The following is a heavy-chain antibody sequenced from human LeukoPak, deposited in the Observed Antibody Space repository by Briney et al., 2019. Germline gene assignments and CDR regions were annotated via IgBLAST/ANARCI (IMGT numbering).Heavy chain of an antibody. CDR2: IIPIFGTA. J-gene: IGHJ4*02. D-gene: IGHD1-26*01. V-gene: IGHV1-69*13. Sequence: ASVKVSCKASGGTFSSYAISWVRQAPGQGLEWMGGIIPIFGTANYAQKFQGRVTITADESTSTAYMELSSLRSEDTAVYYCAMARSYSGSYFILYFDYWGQGTLVTVSS. CDR3: AMARSYSGSYFILYFDY. CDR1: GGTFSSYA.